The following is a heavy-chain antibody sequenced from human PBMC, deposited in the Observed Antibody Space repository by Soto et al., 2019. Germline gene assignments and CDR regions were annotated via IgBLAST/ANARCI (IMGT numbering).Heavy chain of an antibody. Sequence: LCLTCTVSGGSISSYYWNWIRQPPGKGLEWIGYIYYSGSTKYNPSLKSRVTISVDTSKNQFSLKLSSVTAADTAVYYCARDRLANWFDPWGQGTLVTVSS. D-gene: IGHD3-9*01. V-gene: IGHV4-59*01. CDR1: GGSISSYY. CDR2: IYYSGST. CDR3: ARDRLANWFDP. J-gene: IGHJ5*02.